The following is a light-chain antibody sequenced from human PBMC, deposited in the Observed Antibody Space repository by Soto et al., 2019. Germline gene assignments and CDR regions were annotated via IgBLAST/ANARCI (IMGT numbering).Light chain of an antibody. V-gene: IGLV2-8*01. Sequence: QSVLTQPPSASGSPGQSVTISCTGTSSDVGGYNYVSWYQQHPGKAPKLIIYEVSKRPSGVPDRFSGSKSGNTASLTVSGLQAEDEADYYCISYALTADVFGTGTKLTVL. CDR1: SSDVGGYNY. CDR3: ISYALTADV. J-gene: IGLJ1*01. CDR2: EVS.